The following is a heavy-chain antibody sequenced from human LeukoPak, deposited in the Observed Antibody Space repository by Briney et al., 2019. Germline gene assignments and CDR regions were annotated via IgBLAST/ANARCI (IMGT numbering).Heavy chain of an antibody. V-gene: IGHV3-13*01. CDR1: GFTFSSYD. CDR2: IGTAGDT. D-gene: IGHD4-23*01. J-gene: IGHJ4*02. CDR3: ARRGDGGRSFDY. Sequence: GGSLRLSCAASGFTFSSYDMHWVRQATGKGLEWVSAIGTAGDTYYPGSVKGRFTISRDNSKNTLYLQMNSLRAEDTAVYYCARRGDGGRSFDYWGQGTLVTASP.